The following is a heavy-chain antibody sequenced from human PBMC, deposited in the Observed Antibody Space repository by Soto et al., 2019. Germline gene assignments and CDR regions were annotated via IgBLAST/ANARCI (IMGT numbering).Heavy chain of an antibody. Sequence: PGESLKISCKGSGYSFTSYWIGWVRQMPGKGLEWMGIIYPGDSDTRYSPSFQGQVTISADKSISTAYLQWSSLKASDTAMYYCARSTYYDFWSGYSGGYYFDYWGQGTLVTAPQ. CDR1: GYSFTSYW. D-gene: IGHD3-3*01. J-gene: IGHJ4*02. CDR2: IYPGDSDT. CDR3: ARSTYYDFWSGYSGGYYFDY. V-gene: IGHV5-51*01.